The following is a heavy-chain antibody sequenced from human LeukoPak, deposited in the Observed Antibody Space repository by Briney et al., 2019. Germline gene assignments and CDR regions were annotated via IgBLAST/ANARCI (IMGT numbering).Heavy chain of an antibody. J-gene: IGHJ4*02. D-gene: IGHD6-19*01. Sequence: SETLSLTCTVSGGSISSSYWRWIRQAAGKGLECIGRIYASGNTNYNPSLRSRVTMSVDTSKNQISLKLGSVTAADAAMYYCAREGSGWYIDYWGQGTLVIISS. V-gene: IGHV4-4*07. CDR3: AREGSGWYIDY. CDR2: IYASGNT. CDR1: GGSISSSY.